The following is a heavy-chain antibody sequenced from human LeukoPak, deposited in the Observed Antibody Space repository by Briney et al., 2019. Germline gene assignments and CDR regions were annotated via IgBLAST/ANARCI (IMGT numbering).Heavy chain of an antibody. CDR2: IHASGST. D-gene: IGHD2-21*02. Sequence: PSETLSLTCTVSGVSISSYYWTWIRQPAGKGPEWIVRIHASGSTNYNPSLKSRVNMSVDTSKNQFALRLNSVTAADTAVYYCARVTDPRYNWFDPWGQGTLVTVSP. J-gene: IGHJ5*02. V-gene: IGHV4-4*07. CDR1: GVSISSYY. CDR3: ARVTDPRYNWFDP.